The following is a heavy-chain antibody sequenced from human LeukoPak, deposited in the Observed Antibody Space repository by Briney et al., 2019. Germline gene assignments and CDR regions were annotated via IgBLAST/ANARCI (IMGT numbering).Heavy chain of an antibody. CDR1: GFTFSSYT. CDR3: ARGPHYDILTGYYSYFDY. CDR2: ISTSSLYI. J-gene: IGHJ4*02. Sequence: GGSLRLSCAASGFTFSSYTMTWVRQAPGKGLEWVSSISTSSLYIYYVDSLKGRFTISRDNARNSVYLEMNSLRAEDTAVYYCARGPHYDILTGYYSYFDYWGQGTLVTVSS. V-gene: IGHV3-21*01. D-gene: IGHD3-9*01.